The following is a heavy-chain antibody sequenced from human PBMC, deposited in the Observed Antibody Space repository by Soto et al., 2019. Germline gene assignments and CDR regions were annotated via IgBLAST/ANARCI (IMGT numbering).Heavy chain of an antibody. J-gene: IGHJ6*02. V-gene: IGHV3-74*01. CDR3: ARDPPVLRFLESYGMDV. CDR2: INSDGSST. Sequence: PGGSLRLSCAASGFTFSSYWMHWVRQAPGKGLVWVSRINSDGSSTSYADSVKGRFTISRDNAKNTLYLQMNSLRAEDTAVYYCARDPPVLRFLESYGMDVWGQGTTVTVSS. CDR1: GFTFSSYW. D-gene: IGHD3-3*01.